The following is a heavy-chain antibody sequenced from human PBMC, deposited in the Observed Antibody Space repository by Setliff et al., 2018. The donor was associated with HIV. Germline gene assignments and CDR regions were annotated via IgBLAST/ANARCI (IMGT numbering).Heavy chain of an antibody. CDR3: ARGKSGSYDAYDM. J-gene: IGHJ3*02. CDR1: GGSIINTRYY. V-gene: IGHV4-39*07. Sequence: SETLSLTCTVSGGSIINTRYYWGWMRQTPGKGLEWIGRIYHSGTTYYNPSLKSRVTMSVDTSTNQVSLQLSSVTAADTAVYYCARGKSGSYDAYDMWGQGTMVTVS. D-gene: IGHD5-12*01. CDR2: IYHSGTT.